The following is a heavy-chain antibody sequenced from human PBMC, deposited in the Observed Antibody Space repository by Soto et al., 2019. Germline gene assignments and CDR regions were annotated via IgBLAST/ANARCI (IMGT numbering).Heavy chain of an antibody. Sequence: GGSLRLSCAASGFTFKNHPMTWVRQAPGQGLEYVSSITASGSKQFYADSVRGRFTISRDNSKNTLFLQMSSLRAEDTAVYYCASSGGTDYWGQGTLVTVSS. D-gene: IGHD1-1*01. CDR3: ASSGGTDY. V-gene: IGHV3-23*01. CDR2: ITASGSKQ. CDR1: GFTFKNHP. J-gene: IGHJ4*02.